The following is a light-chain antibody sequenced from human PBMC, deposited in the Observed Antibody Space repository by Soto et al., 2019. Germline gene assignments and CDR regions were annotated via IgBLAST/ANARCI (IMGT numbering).Light chain of an antibody. Sequence: EIVMTQSPATLSVSPVERATLSCRASQSVSSNLAWYQQKPGQAPRLLIYGASTRATGIPARFSGSGSGTEFTLTISSLPSEDFAVYYCQQYNNWLTFGGGTKVEIK. CDR3: QQYNNWLT. CDR1: QSVSSN. V-gene: IGKV3-15*01. J-gene: IGKJ4*01. CDR2: GAS.